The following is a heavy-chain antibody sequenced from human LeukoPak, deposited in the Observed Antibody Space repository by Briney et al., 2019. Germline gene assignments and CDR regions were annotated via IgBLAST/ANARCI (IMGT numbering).Heavy chain of an antibody. D-gene: IGHD6-19*01. CDR1: GFTFSSYG. V-gene: IGHV3-30*02. J-gene: IGHJ4*02. CDR3: ANRIAVAGTSEY. Sequence: GGSLRLSCAATGFTFSSYGMHWVRQAPGKGLEWVAFIRYDGSNKYYADSVKGRFTISRDNSKNTLYLQMNSLRAEDTAVYYCANRIAVAGTSEYWGQGTLVTVSS. CDR2: IRYDGSNK.